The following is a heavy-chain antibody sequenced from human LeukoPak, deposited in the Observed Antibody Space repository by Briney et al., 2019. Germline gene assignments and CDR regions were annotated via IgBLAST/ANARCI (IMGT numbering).Heavy chain of an antibody. CDR2: INPNSGGT. D-gene: IGHD5-12*01. V-gene: IGHV1-2*02. Sequence: ASVKVSCKASGYTFTGYYMHWVRQAPGQGLEWMGWINPNSGGTNYAQKFQGRVTMTRDTSISTAYMELSRLRSDDTAVYYCARVEALSGYDCFDPWGQGTLVTVSS. J-gene: IGHJ5*02. CDR3: ARVEALSGYDCFDP. CDR1: GYTFTGYY.